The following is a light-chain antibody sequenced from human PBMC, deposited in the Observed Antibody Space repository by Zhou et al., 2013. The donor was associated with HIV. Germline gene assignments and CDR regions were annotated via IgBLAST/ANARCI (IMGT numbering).Light chain of an antibody. J-gene: IGKJ1*01. CDR1: QSVTSSY. V-gene: IGKV3-20*01. Sequence: EIVLTQSPGTLSLSPGERATLSCRASQSVTSSYLAWYQQKPGQAPRLLIYGVSRRATGIPDRFSGSGSGTDFTLTISRLEPEDFAVYFCHQYAKSPQTFGQGTKVEIK. CDR3: HQYAKSPQT. CDR2: GVS.